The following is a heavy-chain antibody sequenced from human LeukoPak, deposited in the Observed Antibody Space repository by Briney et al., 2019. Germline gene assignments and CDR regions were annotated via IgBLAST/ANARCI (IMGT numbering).Heavy chain of an antibody. CDR2: ISWNSGSI. CDR3: ASPRRGWSPFDP. Sequence: GGSLRLSCAASGFTFDDYAMHWVRQAPGKGLEWVSGISWNSGSIGYADSVKGRFTISRDNAKNSLYLQMNSLRAEDTAVYYCASPRRGWSPFDPWGQGTLVTVSS. J-gene: IGHJ5*02. D-gene: IGHD2-15*01. V-gene: IGHV3-9*01. CDR1: GFTFDDYA.